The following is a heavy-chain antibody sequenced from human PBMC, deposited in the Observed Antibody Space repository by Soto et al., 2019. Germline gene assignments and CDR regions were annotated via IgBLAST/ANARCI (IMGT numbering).Heavy chain of an antibody. CDR3: ARERWRNYYLDY. V-gene: IGHV4-34*01. Sequence: SETLSLTCAVYSGSFSGYYWSWIRQSPGKGLEWIGEIDHTGSPNYNPSLKSRVTISVDTSKSQISLKLTSVTAADTAVYYCARERWRNYYLDYWGQGTLVTVSS. CDR2: IDHTGSP. CDR1: SGSFSGYY. J-gene: IGHJ4*02.